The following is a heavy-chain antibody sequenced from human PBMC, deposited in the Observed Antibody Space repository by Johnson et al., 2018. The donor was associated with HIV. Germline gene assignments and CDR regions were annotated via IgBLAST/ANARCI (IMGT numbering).Heavy chain of an antibody. Sequence: VQLVESGGGLVQPGGSLRLSCAASGFTFSSYAMSLVRQAPGKGLEWVSAISGSGGSTYYADSVKGRFTISRANSKNTLYLKMNSLRAEETAVYYCAKEVSMIVDAFDVWGQGTVVTVSS. CDR3: AKEVSMIVDAFDV. J-gene: IGHJ3*01. CDR2: ISGSGGST. CDR1: GFTFSSYA. D-gene: IGHD3-22*01. V-gene: IGHV3-23*04.